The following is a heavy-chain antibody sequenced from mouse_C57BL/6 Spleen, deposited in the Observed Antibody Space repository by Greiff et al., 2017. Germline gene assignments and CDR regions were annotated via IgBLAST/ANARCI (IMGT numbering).Heavy chain of an antibody. CDR3: TRGGSYYYGSQFAY. V-gene: IGHV6-6*01. Sequence: EVQRVESGGGLVQPGGSMKLSCAASGFTFSDAWMDWVRQSPEKGLEWVAEIRNKANNHATYYAESVKGRFTISRDDSKSSVYLQMNSLRAEDTGIYYCTRGGSYYYGSQFAYWGQGTLVTVSA. J-gene: IGHJ3*01. D-gene: IGHD1-1*01. CDR1: GFTFSDAW. CDR2: IRNKANNHAT.